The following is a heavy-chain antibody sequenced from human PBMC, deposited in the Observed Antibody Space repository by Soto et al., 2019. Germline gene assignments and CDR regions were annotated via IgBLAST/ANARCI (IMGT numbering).Heavy chain of an antibody. CDR2: IYYSGST. CDR1: GGSISSGDYY. V-gene: IGHV4-30-4*01. J-gene: IGHJ5*02. D-gene: IGHD3-16*01. CDR3: GREGGDNWFDP. Sequence: TLSLTCTVSGGSISSGDYYWSWIRQRPGKGLEWIGYIYYSGSTFYNPSLKNRVTISLDTSKIQFSLKLSSVTAADTAVYYCGREGGDNWFDPWGQGTLVTVSS.